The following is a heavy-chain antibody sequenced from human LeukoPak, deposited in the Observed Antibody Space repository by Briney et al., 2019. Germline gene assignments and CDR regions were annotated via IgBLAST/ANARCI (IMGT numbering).Heavy chain of an antibody. J-gene: IGHJ5*02. V-gene: IGHV4-39*07. CDR1: GGSISSHTYY. Sequence: SETLSLTCTVSGGSISSHTYYWAWVRQPPGKGVEWLGHIYYTGGTWYNPSLRSRATISIDTSKNQFYLKLSSVTAADTAVNYCARDGGRDYYGSGSYLNWFDPWGQGALVTVSS. CDR3: ARDGGRDYYGSGSYLNWFDP. D-gene: IGHD3-10*01. CDR2: IYYTGGT.